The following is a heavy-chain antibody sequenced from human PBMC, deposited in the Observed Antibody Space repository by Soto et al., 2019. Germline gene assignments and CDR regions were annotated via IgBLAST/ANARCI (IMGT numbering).Heavy chain of an antibody. D-gene: IGHD2-8*02. CDR2: ISGSGDST. J-gene: IGHJ4*02. V-gene: IGHV3-23*01. CDR3: AQEEGVLGVPICGY. Sequence: EVQLLESGGGLVQPGGSLRLSCAASGFTLSSYAMSWVRQAPGKGLEWVSGISGSGDSTYYGDSVKGRFTISRDSSKKTRYLQMNSLRVEDTAVYYCAQEEGVLGVPICGYWGQGTLVTVSS. CDR1: GFTLSSYA.